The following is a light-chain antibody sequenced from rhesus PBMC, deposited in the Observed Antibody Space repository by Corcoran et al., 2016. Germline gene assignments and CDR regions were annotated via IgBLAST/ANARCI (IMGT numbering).Light chain of an antibody. V-gene: IGKV2-65*01. CDR3: GQGTNVPLT. Sequence: DVVMTQSPLSLPITPGQPASISCRSSQSLVHSNGNTYLSWYQQKPGQPPRRLIYEVSTRDSGVPDRFSGRGAGTEFTRKISRVEAEDVGVYYCGQGTNVPLTFGGGTKVEIK. CDR2: EVS. CDR1: QSLVHSNGNTY. J-gene: IGKJ4*01.